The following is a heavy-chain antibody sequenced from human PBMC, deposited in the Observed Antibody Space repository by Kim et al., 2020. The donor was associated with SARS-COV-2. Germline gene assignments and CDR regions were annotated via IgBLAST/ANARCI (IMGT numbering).Heavy chain of an antibody. V-gene: IGHV3-53*05. Sequence: GGSLRLSCAASGFSVDSHFMTWVRQSAVKGLEWVSVMYSGGNTFYADSVKGRLIISRDISKNTLDLQMSSLRVEDTAIYYCARGQTSFTTGWYVDFWGQGTRVTVSS. CDR2: MYSGGNT. CDR3: ARGQTSFTTGWYVDF. J-gene: IGHJ4*02. D-gene: IGHD6-19*01. CDR1: GFSVDSHF.